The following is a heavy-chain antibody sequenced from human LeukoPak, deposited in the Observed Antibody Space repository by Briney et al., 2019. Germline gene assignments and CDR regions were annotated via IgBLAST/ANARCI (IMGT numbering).Heavy chain of an antibody. Sequence: SETLSLTCTVFGGSISSYYWSWIRQPAGKGLEWIGRIYTSGSTNYNPSLKSRVTMSVDTSKNQFSLKLSSVTAADTAVYYCARDRVGATGKYYFDYWGQGTLVTVSS. CDR2: IYTSGST. J-gene: IGHJ4*02. D-gene: IGHD1-26*01. CDR1: GGSISSYY. V-gene: IGHV4-4*07. CDR3: ARDRVGATGKYYFDY.